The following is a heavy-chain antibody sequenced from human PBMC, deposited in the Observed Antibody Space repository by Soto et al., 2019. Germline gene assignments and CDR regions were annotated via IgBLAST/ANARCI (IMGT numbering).Heavy chain of an antibody. CDR1: GFTFSSYS. D-gene: IGHD1-26*01. Sequence: EVQLVESGGGLIQTGGSLRVSCVASGFTFSSYSMNWVRQAPGKGLEWVSYISSSSSPIYYADSVKGRFTISRDNAKNSLYLQMNSLRAEDTAVYYCARDGSGSYGGDYWGQGTLVTVSS. V-gene: IGHV3-48*01. J-gene: IGHJ4*02. CDR2: ISSSSSPI. CDR3: ARDGSGSYGGDY.